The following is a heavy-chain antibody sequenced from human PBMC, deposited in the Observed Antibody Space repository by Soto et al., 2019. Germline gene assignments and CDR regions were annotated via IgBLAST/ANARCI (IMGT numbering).Heavy chain of an antibody. D-gene: IGHD3-16*01. J-gene: IGHJ4*02. V-gene: IGHV3-23*01. CDR1: GFTFSSYA. CDR2: ISGSGGST. Sequence: GGSLRLSCAASGFTFSSYAMSWVRQAPGKGLEWVSAISGSGGSTYYADSVKGRFTISRDNSKNTLYLQMNSLRAEDTTVYYCATAPLRTFYYFDYWGQGTLVTVSS. CDR3: ATAPLRTFYYFDY.